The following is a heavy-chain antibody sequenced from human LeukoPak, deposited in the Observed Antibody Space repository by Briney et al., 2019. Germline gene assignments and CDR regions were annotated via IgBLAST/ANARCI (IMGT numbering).Heavy chain of an antibody. V-gene: IGHV3-20*04. Sequence: GSLRLSCTTSGFNFRAYWMGWVRQAPGKGLEWVSGITWNGDSKGYADSVKGRFTISRDNARNSLYLQMNSLRAEDMAVYYCARTPSGVVVITSYDYWGQGTLVTVSS. CDR3: ARTPSGVVVITSYDY. J-gene: IGHJ4*02. D-gene: IGHD3-22*01. CDR1: GFNFRAYW. CDR2: ITWNGDSK.